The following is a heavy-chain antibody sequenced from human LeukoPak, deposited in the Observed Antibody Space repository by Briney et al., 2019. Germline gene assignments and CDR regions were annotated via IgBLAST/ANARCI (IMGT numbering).Heavy chain of an antibody. D-gene: IGHD1-26*01. CDR3: AKGVGSWGYYFDY. CDR1: GFTFSSYG. Sequence: GGSLRLSCAASGFTFSSYGMNWVRQAPGKGLEWVSAITDSGVSTYYADSVKSRFTVSRDNSKNTLYLQMNSLRAEDTAVYYCAKGVGSWGYYFDYWGQGTLVTVSS. CDR2: ITDSGVST. J-gene: IGHJ4*02. V-gene: IGHV3-23*01.